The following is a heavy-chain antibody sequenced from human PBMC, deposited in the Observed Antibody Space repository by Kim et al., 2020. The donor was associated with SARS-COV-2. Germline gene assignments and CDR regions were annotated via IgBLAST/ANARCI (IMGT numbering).Heavy chain of an antibody. Sequence: ASVKVSCKASGYTFTGYYMHWVRQAPGQGLEWMGRINPNSGGTNYAQKFQGRVTMIGDTSISTAYMELSRLRSDDTAVYYCVRDEGVVVVIAATLWGQGTLVTVSS. CDR3: VRDEGVVVVIAATL. CDR2: INPNSGGT. J-gene: IGHJ4*02. V-gene: IGHV1-2*06. CDR1: GYTFTGYY. D-gene: IGHD2-15*01.